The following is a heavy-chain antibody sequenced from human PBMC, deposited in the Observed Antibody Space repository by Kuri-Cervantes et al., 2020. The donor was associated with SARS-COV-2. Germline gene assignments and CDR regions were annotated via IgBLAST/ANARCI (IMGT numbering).Heavy chain of an antibody. J-gene: IGHJ6*02. CDR1: GFTFSSYG. V-gene: IGHV3-33*01. Sequence: GGSLRLSCAASGFTFSSYGMHRVRQAPGKGLEWVAVIWYDGSNKYYADSVKGRFTISRDNSKNTLYLQMNSLRAEDTAVYYCARAGQYQLLYDTKEAYYYGMDVWGQGTTVTVSS. D-gene: IGHD2-2*02. CDR3: ARAGQYQLLYDTKEAYYYGMDV. CDR2: IWYDGSNK.